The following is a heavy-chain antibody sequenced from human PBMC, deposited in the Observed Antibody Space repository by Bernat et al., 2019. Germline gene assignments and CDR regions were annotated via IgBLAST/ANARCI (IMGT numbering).Heavy chain of an antibody. J-gene: IGHJ6*02. Sequence: QVQLVESGGGVVQPGRSLRLSCAASGFTFSSYGMHLVRQAPGKGLEWVAVISYDGSNKYYADSVKGRFTISRDNSKNTLYLQMNSLRAEDSAVYYCARGLREILSGYSYGYAGFDYYYGMDVWGQGTTVTVSS. V-gene: IGHV3-30*03. CDR2: ISYDGSNK. CDR1: GFTFSSYG. CDR3: ARGLREILSGYSYGYAGFDYYYGMDV. D-gene: IGHD5-18*01.